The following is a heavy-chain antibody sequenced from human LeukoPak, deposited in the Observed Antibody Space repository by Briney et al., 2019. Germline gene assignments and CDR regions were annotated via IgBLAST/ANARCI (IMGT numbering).Heavy chain of an antibody. V-gene: IGHV3-48*03. CDR1: GFTFSSYE. Sequence: GGSLRLSCAASGFTFSSYEMNWVRQAPGKGLEWVSYISSSGSTIYYADSVKGRFTISRDNAKNSLYLQMNSLRAEDTAVYYCARIGTRYSHDYWGQGTLVTVSS. CDR2: ISSSGSTI. CDR3: ARIGTRYSHDY. J-gene: IGHJ4*02. D-gene: IGHD5-18*01.